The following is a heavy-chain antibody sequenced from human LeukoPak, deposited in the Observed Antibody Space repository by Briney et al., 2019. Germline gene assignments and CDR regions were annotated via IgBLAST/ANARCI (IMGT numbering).Heavy chain of an antibody. CDR1: GGSISSYY. CDR2: IFYSGST. Sequence: SETLSLTCTVSGGSISSYYWSWIRQPPGKGLEGIGYIFYSGSTNYNPSLKSRVTISLDTSKSQFSLKLSSVTAADTAVYYCARADYGGNSPDAFDIWGQGTMVTVSS. V-gene: IGHV4-59*01. D-gene: IGHD4-23*01. J-gene: IGHJ3*02. CDR3: ARADYGGNSPDAFDI.